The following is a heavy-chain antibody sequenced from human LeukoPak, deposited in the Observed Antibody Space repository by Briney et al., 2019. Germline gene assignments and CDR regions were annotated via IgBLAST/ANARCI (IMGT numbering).Heavy chain of an antibody. CDR3: ARGGYYGSGNDFRFDP. Sequence: SETLSLTCTVSGGSISSYYWSWIRQSPGKGLECIGYIHYTGSTNYNPSLKSRVTISVETSKNQFSLKLKSVTAADTAVYYCARGGYYGSGNDFRFDPWGQGTLVTVAS. CDR1: GGSISSYY. J-gene: IGHJ5*02. D-gene: IGHD3-10*01. CDR2: IHYTGST. V-gene: IGHV4-59*01.